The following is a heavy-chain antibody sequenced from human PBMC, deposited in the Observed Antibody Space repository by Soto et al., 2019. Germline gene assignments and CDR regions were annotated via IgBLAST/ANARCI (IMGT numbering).Heavy chain of an antibody. D-gene: IGHD1-26*01. CDR2: ISGYDANT. CDR1: GYTFTSYG. J-gene: IGHJ6*02. CDR3: ARDSVGATTYYYYGMDV. Sequence: QVQLVQSGAEVKKPGASVKVSCKASGYTFTSYGSSWVRQSPGQGLEWMGWISGYDANTNHAQKLKGRLAMTTDTSTSTAYMELRRLRADDTAVYYCARDSVGATTYYYYGMDVWGQGNTVTVSS. V-gene: IGHV1-18*01.